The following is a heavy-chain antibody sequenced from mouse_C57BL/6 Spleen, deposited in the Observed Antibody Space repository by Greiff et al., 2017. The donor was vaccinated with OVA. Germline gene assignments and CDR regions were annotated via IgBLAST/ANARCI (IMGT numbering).Heavy chain of an antibody. V-gene: IGHV1-15*01. CDR2: IDPETGGT. J-gene: IGHJ2*01. CDR3: TREGYYGSSYLDY. D-gene: IGHD1-1*01. CDR1: GYTFTDYE. Sequence: QVQLQQSGAELVRPGASVTLSCKASGYTFTDYEMHWVKQTPVHGLAWIGAIDPETGGTAYNQKFKGKAILTADKSSSTAYMELRSLTSEDSAVYYCTREGYYGSSYLDYWGQGTTLTVSS.